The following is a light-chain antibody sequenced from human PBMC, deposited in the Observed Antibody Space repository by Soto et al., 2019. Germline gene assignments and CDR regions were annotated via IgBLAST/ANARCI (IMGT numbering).Light chain of an antibody. CDR1: HNLLSSFNNKNF. V-gene: IGKV4-1*01. CDR3: EQYYNPPYS. J-gene: IGKJ2*03. CDR2: WAS. Sequence: DIVMTQSPDSLAVSLGERAAINCKSSHNLLSSFNNKNFLSWYQQKAAQPPRLLIFWASAQESGVPDRFSGNGSGKDFTLTISSLQAVDEAVYYCEQYYNPPYSFGQGTKLEI.